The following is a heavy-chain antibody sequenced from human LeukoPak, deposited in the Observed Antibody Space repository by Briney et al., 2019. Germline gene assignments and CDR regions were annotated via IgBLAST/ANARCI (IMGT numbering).Heavy chain of an antibody. D-gene: IGHD3-22*01. CDR1: GFTFSSYG. CDR2: ISYDGSNK. CDR3: AKDLLYYDKGGFDC. V-gene: IGHV3-30*18. J-gene: IGHJ4*02. Sequence: TGGSLRLSCAASGFTFSSYGLHWVRQAPDKGLEWVAFISYDGSNKIYGDAVKGRFTISRDNSKNTLYLQMNSLRTEDTAVYYCAKDLLYYDKGGFDCWGQGGMVTVCS.